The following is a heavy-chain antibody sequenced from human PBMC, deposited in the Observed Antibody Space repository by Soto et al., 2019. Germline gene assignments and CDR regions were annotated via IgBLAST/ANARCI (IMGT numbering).Heavy chain of an antibody. J-gene: IGHJ4*02. CDR1: GFTFSNYA. D-gene: IGHD4-17*01. CDR2: ISGSGGST. V-gene: IGHV3-23*01. CDR3: ARDPGVTNYYFDY. Sequence: GGSLRLSCAASGFTFSNYAVTWVRQAPGKGLEWVSTISGSGGSTYYADSVKGRFTISRDNSKNTLYLQMNSLRADDTAVYYCARDPGVTNYYFDYWGQGALVTVSS.